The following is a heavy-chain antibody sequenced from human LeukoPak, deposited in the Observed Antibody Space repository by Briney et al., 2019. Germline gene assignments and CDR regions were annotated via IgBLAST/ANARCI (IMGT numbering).Heavy chain of an antibody. CDR2: VSATGGSS. Sequence: PGGSLRLSCAASAFTFSNYAMSWVRQAPGKGLEWVSAVSATGGSSYYADSMKGRFTISRDNSKNTLYLQMNSLRAEDTAVYYCARVPTTVTTVYFDYWGQGTLVTVSS. J-gene: IGHJ4*02. D-gene: IGHD4-17*01. CDR3: ARVPTTVTTVYFDY. CDR1: AFTFSNYA. V-gene: IGHV3-23*01.